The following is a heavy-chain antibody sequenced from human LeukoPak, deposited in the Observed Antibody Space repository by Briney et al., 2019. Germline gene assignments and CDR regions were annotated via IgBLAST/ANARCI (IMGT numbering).Heavy chain of an antibody. J-gene: IGHJ4*02. V-gene: IGHV3-53*01. Sequence: GGSLRLSCAASGFTVSSSYISWVRQAPGKGLEWVSVIYIGGNTYYAESVKGRFSISRDNSENTLYLQLNSLRAEDTAVYYCVRGDGYNFFDYWGQGTLVTVSS. CDR3: VRGDGYNFFDY. CDR2: IYIGGNT. CDR1: GFTVSSSY. D-gene: IGHD5-24*01.